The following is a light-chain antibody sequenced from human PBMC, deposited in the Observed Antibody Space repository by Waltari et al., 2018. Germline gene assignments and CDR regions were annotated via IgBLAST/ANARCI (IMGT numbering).Light chain of an antibody. CDR1: KIGSYS. CDR3: CSYVGLGIYV. V-gene: IGLV3-21*01. CDR2: YDS. J-gene: IGLJ1*01. Sequence: SYALTQPPSVSVAPGTTARTTCGGAKIGSYSVHWYQQEPGQAPVLVIFYDSDRPSGIPERFSGSNSGNTATLTIHGLQSEDEADYYCCSYVGLGIYVFGSGTKVTVL.